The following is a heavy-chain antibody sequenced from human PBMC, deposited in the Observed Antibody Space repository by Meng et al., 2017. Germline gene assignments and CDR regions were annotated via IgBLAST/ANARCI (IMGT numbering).Heavy chain of an antibody. V-gene: IGHV4-34*01. Sequence: QVQQWGEGLLKPLETLSLTCAVDGGSLIGYYCSWICQPPGKGLEWIGEINHSGSTNYNPSLKSRVTISVDTSKNQFSLKLSSVTAADTAVYYCARVLDPVLVEFDYWGQGTLVTVSS. J-gene: IGHJ4*02. D-gene: IGHD3/OR15-3a*01. CDR3: ARVLDPVLVEFDY. CDR1: GGSLIGYY. CDR2: INHSGST.